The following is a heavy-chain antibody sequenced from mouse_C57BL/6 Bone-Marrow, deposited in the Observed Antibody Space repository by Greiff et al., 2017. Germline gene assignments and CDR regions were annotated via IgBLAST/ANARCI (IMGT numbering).Heavy chain of an antibody. Sequence: QVQLQQSGAELVRPGTSVTVSCKASGYAFTNYLIEWVKQRPGQGLEWIGVINPGSGGTDYNEKFKGKAILTADKSSSTAYMQLSSLTDEDSAVYLCAGRYYCSSRYAMDYWGQGTSVTVSS. D-gene: IGHD1-1*01. CDR1: GYAFTNYL. J-gene: IGHJ4*01. CDR3: AGRYYCSSRYAMDY. CDR2: INPGSGGT. V-gene: IGHV1-54*01.